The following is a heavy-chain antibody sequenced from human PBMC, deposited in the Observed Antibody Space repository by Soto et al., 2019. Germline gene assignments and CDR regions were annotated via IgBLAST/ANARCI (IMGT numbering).Heavy chain of an antibody. V-gene: IGHV1-18*01. Sequence: QVQLVQSGAEVKKPGASVKVSCKASGYTFTSYGISWVRQAPGQGLEWMGWISAYNGNTNYAQKLQGRVTMTTDTSRIQGDMELRSLRSDDTAVYYCARDTPLPIITFDYWGQGALVTVSS. CDR2: ISAYNGNT. D-gene: IGHD1-20*01. J-gene: IGHJ4*02. CDR3: ARDTPLPIITFDY. CDR1: GYTFTSYG.